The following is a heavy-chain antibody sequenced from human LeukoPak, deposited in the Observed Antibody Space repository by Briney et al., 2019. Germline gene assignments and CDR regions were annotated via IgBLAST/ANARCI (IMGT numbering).Heavy chain of an antibody. V-gene: IGHV4-59*08. CDR3: ARQSGFCGGDCYAFDI. Sequence: PSETLSLTCTVSGGSISSYYWSWIRQPPGKGLEWIGEIYHSGSTNYNPSLKSRVTISVDKSKNQFSLKLSSVTAADTAVYYCARQSGFCGGDCYAFDIWGQGTMVTVSS. J-gene: IGHJ3*02. CDR1: GGSISSYY. D-gene: IGHD2-21*02. CDR2: IYHSGST.